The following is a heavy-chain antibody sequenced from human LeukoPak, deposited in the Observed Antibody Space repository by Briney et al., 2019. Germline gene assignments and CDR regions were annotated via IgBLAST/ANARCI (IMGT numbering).Heavy chain of an antibody. CDR1: GFTFSDYS. CDR3: ARDGSGSYYYYYYYMDV. CDR2: ISSSTSSI. D-gene: IGHD3-10*01. V-gene: IGHV3-21*01. J-gene: IGHJ6*03. Sequence: GGSLRLSCAASGFTFSDYSMNWVRQAPGKGLEWVSSISSSTSSIYCADSVKGRFTISRDNAKNSLYLQMNSLRTEDTAVYYCARDGSGSYYYYYYYMDVWGKGTTVTISS.